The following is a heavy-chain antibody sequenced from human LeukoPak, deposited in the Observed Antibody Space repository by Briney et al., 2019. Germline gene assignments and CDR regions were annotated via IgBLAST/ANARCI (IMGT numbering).Heavy chain of an antibody. CDR3: ASLNDFWSGYLSWEKYYFDY. J-gene: IGHJ4*02. CDR2: IYYSGST. V-gene: IGHV4-39*07. CDR1: GGSISSSSYD. D-gene: IGHD3-3*01. Sequence: SETLSLTCTVSGGSISSSSYDWGWLRQPPGKGLEWIGRIYYSGSTYYNPSLKSRVTISVDTSKNQFSLKLSSVTAADTAVYYCASLNDFWSGYLSWEKYYFDYWGQGTLVTVSS.